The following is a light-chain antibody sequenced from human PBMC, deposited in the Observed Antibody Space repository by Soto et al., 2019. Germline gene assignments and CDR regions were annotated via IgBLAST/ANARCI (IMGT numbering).Light chain of an antibody. CDR2: AAS. V-gene: IGKV1-39*01. Sequence: DLQMTQSPSSLSASVGDTITITCRASQSISNYLNWYQQKPGKAPKLLIYAASSLQGGVPSRFSGSGSGTDFSLTINSLQPEDFATYVCQETYSQPFTFGPGTKVD. J-gene: IGKJ3*01. CDR1: QSISNY. CDR3: QETYSQPFT.